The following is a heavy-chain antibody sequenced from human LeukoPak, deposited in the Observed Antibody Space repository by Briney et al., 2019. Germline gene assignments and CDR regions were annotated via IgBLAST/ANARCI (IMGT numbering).Heavy chain of an antibody. V-gene: IGHV4-38-2*02. CDR3: ASVGGGSPY. CDR2: IYGSGTT. CDR1: GYSISSGYF. J-gene: IGHJ4*02. D-gene: IGHD3-16*01. Sequence: SETLSPTCTVSGYSISSGYFWSWIRQPPGKGLEWIGSIYGSGTTYYDPPLRSRVSISADTSKNHFSLELSSVTAADTAVYYCASVGGGSPYWGQGTLVTVSS.